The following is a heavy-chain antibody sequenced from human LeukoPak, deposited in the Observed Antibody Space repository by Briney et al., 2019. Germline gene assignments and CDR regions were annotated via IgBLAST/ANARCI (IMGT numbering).Heavy chain of an antibody. J-gene: IGHJ5*02. V-gene: IGHV1-8*01. CDR2: MNPNSGNT. CDR3: AGGARGSGNYEWFDP. D-gene: IGHD3-10*01. Sequence: ASVKVSCKASGYTFTSYDINWVRQATGQGLEWMGWMNPNSGNTGYAQKFQGRVTMTRNTSISTVYMELSSLRSEDTAVYYCAGGARGSGNYEWFDPWGQGTLVTVSS. CDR1: GYTFTSYD.